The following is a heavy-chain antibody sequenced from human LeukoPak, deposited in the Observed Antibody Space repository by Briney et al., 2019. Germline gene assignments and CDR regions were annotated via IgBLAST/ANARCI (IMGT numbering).Heavy chain of an antibody. Sequence: SETLSPTCTVSGGSISSYYWSWIRQPAGKGLEWIGRIYTSGSTNYNPSLKSRVTISVDKSKNQFSLKLSSVTAADTAVYYCARVYGSGSYYYYYYYYMDVWGKGTTVTVSS. J-gene: IGHJ6*03. CDR2: IYTSGST. V-gene: IGHV4-4*07. CDR3: ARVYGSGSYYYYYYYYMDV. CDR1: GGSISSYY. D-gene: IGHD3-10*01.